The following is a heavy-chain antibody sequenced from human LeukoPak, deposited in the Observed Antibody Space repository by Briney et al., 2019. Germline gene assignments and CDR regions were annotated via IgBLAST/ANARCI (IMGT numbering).Heavy chain of an antibody. CDR3: ARGPSTIFGVVMLFY. CDR2: IIPIFGTA. D-gene: IGHD3-3*01. V-gene: IGHV1-69*13. CDR1: GGTFSSYA. Sequence: ASVKVSCKASGGTFSSYAISWVRQAPGQGLEWMGGIIPIFGTANYAQKFQGRVTITADESTSTAYMELSSLRSEDTAVYYCARGPSTIFGVVMLFYWGQGTLVTVSS. J-gene: IGHJ4*02.